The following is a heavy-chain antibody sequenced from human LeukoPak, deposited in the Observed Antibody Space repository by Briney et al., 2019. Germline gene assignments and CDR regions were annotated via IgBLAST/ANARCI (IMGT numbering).Heavy chain of an antibody. D-gene: IGHD5-18*01. CDR2: INPSGGST. CDR3: AREDTAMVSMNFDY. CDR1: GYTFTGYY. Sequence: ASVNVSCKASGYTFTGYYMHWVRQAPGQGLEWMGWINPSGGSTSYAQKFQGRVTMTRDTSTSTVYMELSSLRSEDTAVYYCAREDTAMVSMNFDYWGQGTLVTVSS. J-gene: IGHJ4*02. V-gene: IGHV1-46*01.